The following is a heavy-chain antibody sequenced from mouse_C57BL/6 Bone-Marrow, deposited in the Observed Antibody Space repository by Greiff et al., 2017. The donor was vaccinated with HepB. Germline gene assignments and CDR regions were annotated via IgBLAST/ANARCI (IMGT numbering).Heavy chain of an antibody. D-gene: IGHD1-1*01. CDR3: ARGAYGCAWLAY. CDR1: GFTFSSYA. Sequence: EVKLVESGGGLVKPGGSLKLSCVASGFTFSSYAMSWVRQTTEKRLEWVATISDVDSYTYYPDNVKGRFTISRDNAKSNLYLQMGHLKSEDAAMYYCARGAYGCAWLAYWGQGTLVTVSA. CDR2: ISDVDSYT. V-gene: IGHV5-4*03. J-gene: IGHJ3*01.